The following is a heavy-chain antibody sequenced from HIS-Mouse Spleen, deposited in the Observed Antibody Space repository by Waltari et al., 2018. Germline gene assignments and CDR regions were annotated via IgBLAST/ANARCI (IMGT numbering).Heavy chain of an antibody. CDR3: AREIPYSSSWYDWYFDL. Sequence: QLQLQESGPGLVKPSETLSLPCPVPGGPISRSSYYWGWIRQPPGKGLEWIGSIYYSGSTYYNPSLKSRVTISVDTSKNQFSLKLSSVTAADTAVYYCAREIPYSSSWYDWYFDLWGRGTLVTVSS. J-gene: IGHJ2*01. CDR2: IYYSGST. D-gene: IGHD6-13*01. V-gene: IGHV4-39*07. CDR1: GGPISRSSYY.